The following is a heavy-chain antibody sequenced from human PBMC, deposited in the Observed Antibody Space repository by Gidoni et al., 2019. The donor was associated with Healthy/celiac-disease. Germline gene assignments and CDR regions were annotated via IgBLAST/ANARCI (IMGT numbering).Heavy chain of an antibody. CDR3: ARDRETDGYSFDDAFDI. J-gene: IGHJ3*02. D-gene: IGHD5-18*01. V-gene: IGHV3-33*01. Sequence: QVQLVESGGGVVQPGRSLRLSCAASGFTLSSYGMHWVRQAPGKGLELVAVIGYDGSNKYYADSVKGRFTISRDNSKNTLYLQMNSLRAEDTAVYYCARDRETDGYSFDDAFDIWGQGTMVTVSS. CDR1: GFTLSSYG. CDR2: IGYDGSNK.